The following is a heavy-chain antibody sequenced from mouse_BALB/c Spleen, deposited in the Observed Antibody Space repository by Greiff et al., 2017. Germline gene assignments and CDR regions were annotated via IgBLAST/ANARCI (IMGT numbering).Heavy chain of an antibody. CDR3: ARTGRYDNFDY. Sequence: VQLQQSAAELARPGASVKMSCKASGYTFTSYTMHWVKQRPGQGLEWIGYINPSSGYTEYNQKFKDKTTLTADKSSSTAYMQLSSLTSEDSAVYYCARTGRYDNFDYWGQGTTLTVSS. CDR2: INPSSGYT. CDR1: GYTFTSYT. J-gene: IGHJ2*01. V-gene: IGHV1-4*02. D-gene: IGHD2-14*01.